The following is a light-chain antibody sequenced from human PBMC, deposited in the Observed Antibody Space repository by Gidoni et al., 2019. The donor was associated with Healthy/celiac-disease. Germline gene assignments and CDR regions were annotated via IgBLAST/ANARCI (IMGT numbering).Light chain of an antibody. Sequence: SYALTQPPSVSVSPGQTASITCSGDKLGDTYACWYQQKPGQSPVLVIYQDSKLPSGIPERFSGSNSGNTATLTISGTQAMDEADYYCQAWDSSTVVFGGGTKLTVL. CDR3: QAWDSSTVV. CDR2: QDS. CDR1: KLGDTY. J-gene: IGLJ2*01. V-gene: IGLV3-1*01.